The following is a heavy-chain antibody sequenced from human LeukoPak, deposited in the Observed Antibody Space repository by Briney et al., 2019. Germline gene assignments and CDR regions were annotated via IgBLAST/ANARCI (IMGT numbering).Heavy chain of an antibody. J-gene: IGHJ4*02. D-gene: IGHD6-6*01. CDR3: ARHLVWGGSSSSLGY. Sequence: PGGSLRLSCTASGFTFGDYAMSWVRQAPGKGLEWVSFITGSSRAIYYADSVKGRFTISRDNAKNSLYLQLNSLRAEDTAIYYCARHLVWGGSSSSLGYWGQGTLVPVSS. V-gene: IGHV3-48*01. CDR1: GFTFGDYA. CDR2: ITGSSRAI.